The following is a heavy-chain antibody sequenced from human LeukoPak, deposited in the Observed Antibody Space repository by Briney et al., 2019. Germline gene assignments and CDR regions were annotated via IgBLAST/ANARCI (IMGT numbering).Heavy chain of an antibody. CDR2: INPNSGAT. CDR1: GYTFTGFY. J-gene: IGHJ4*02. D-gene: IGHD3-9*01. CDR3: ARADILTGSYILDF. V-gene: IGHV1-2*02. Sequence: ASGKVSCKASGYTFTGFYMHWVRQAPGQGLEWMGWINPNSGATNFAQKFQGRVSMTRDTSISTAYMELSRLRSDDTAVYSCARADILTGSYILDFWGQGTLVTVSS.